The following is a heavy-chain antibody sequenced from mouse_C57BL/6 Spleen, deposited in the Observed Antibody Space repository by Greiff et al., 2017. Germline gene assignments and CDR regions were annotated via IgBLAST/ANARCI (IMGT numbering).Heavy chain of an antibody. CDR2: IYPGDGDT. V-gene: IGHV1-82*01. CDR3: ARSDDGVGDY. D-gene: IGHD1-2*01. J-gene: IGHJ2*01. Sequence: QVQLQQSGPELVKPGASVKISCKASGYAFSSSWMNWVKQRPGKGLEWIGRIYPGDGDTNYNGKFKGKATLTADKSSSTAYMQLSSLTSEDSAVYFGARSDDGVGDYWGQGTTLTVSS. CDR1: GYAFSSSW.